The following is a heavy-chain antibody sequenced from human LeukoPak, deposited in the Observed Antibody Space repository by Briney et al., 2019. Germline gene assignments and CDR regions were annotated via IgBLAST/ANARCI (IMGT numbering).Heavy chain of an antibody. Sequence: SETLSLTCTVSGGSISSSSYYWGWIRQPPGTGLEWIGYIYYSGSTNYNPSLKSRVTISVDTSKNQFSLKLRSMTAADAAVYYCARGGSRSSSWFYFDYWGQGSLVTVSS. V-gene: IGHV4-61*05. CDR1: GGSISSSSYY. J-gene: IGHJ4*02. CDR3: ARGGSRSSSWFYFDY. D-gene: IGHD6-13*01. CDR2: IYYSGST.